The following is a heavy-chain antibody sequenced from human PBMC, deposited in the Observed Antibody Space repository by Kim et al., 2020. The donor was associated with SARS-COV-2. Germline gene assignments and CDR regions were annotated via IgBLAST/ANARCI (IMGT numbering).Heavy chain of an antibody. CDR3: AKLGDYGVYGWFDP. J-gene: IGHJ5*02. D-gene: IGHD4-17*01. Sequence: ADSVKGRFTISRDNAKKSLYLQMNGLRAEDTAVYYCAKLGDYGVYGWFDPWGQGTLVIVSS. V-gene: IGHV3-11*03.